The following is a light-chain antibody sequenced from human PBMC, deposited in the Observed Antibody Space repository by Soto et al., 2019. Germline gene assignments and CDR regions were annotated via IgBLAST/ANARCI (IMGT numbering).Light chain of an antibody. V-gene: IGKV1-39*01. Sequence: DIEMTQSPSSLAASVGDRVTITCRASQSINTYLNWYQQKPGKAPKLLIYAASSLQSGVPSRFSGSGSGTDFTLTISSLQPEDVATYYCQQSYSTITFGQGTRLEIK. J-gene: IGKJ5*01. CDR3: QQSYSTIT. CDR2: AAS. CDR1: QSINTY.